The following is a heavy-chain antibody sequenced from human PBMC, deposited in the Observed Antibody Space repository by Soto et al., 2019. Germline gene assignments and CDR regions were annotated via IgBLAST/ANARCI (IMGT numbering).Heavy chain of an antibody. CDR3: ARATSAGNGMDV. D-gene: IGHD6-13*01. CDR1: GGSISGYY. V-gene: IGHV4-59*08. J-gene: IGHJ6*02. CDR2: IYYSGST. Sequence: PSETLSLTCTVSGGSISGYYWSWIRQPPGKGLEWIGYIYYSGSTYYNPSLKSRVTISVDTSKNQSSLKLSSVTAADTAVYYCARATSAGNGMDVWGQGTTVTVSS.